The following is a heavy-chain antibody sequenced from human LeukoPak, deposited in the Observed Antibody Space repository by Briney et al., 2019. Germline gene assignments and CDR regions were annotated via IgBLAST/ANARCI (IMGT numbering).Heavy chain of an antibody. D-gene: IGHD3-10*01. CDR3: ARDYYGSGSYSYDAFDI. Sequence: GASVKVSCKASGGTFSSYAISWVRQAPGQGLEWMGGITPIFGTANYAQKFQGRVTITTDESTSTAYMELSSLRSEDTAVYYCARDYYGSGSYSYDAFDIWGQGTMVTVSS. V-gene: IGHV1-69*05. J-gene: IGHJ3*02. CDR1: GGTFSSYA. CDR2: ITPIFGTA.